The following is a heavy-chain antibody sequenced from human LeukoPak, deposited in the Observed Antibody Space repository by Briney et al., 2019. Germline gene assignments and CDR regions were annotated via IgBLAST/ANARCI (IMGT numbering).Heavy chain of an antibody. Sequence: GGCLRLSCAAPGFTFSSYELYWVCQAPGEGLEWISYISSSSTIIKYADSVRGRFTISRDDARESLYLQMSSLRADDTAIYYCGASRQYVGAFDIWGQGTLVTVSS. CDR3: GASRQYVGAFDI. J-gene: IGHJ3*02. V-gene: IGHV3-48*03. CDR1: GFTFSSYE. D-gene: IGHD3-16*01. CDR2: ISSSSTII.